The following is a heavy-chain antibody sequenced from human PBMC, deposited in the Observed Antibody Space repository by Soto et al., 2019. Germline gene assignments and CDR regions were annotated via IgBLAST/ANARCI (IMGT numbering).Heavy chain of an antibody. D-gene: IGHD3-3*01. V-gene: IGHV5-51*01. CDR3: ARRPYDFWSGYYDYYCGMDV. J-gene: IGHJ6*02. Sequence: PGESLKISCKASGYTFTNYWIGWVRQMPGKGLELMGIIYPGDSDTRYSPSFQGQVTISADKSISTAYLQWSSLKASDTAMYYCARRPYDFWSGYYDYYCGMDVWGQGTTVTVSS. CDR1: GYTFTNYW. CDR2: IYPGDSDT.